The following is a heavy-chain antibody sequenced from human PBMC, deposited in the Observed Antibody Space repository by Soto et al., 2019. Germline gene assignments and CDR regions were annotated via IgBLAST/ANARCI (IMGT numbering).Heavy chain of an antibody. CDR3: ARDNIVSKGYGMDV. V-gene: IGHV4-4*07. J-gene: IGHJ6*02. D-gene: IGHD5-12*01. CDR2: IHSSGTF. CDR1: GASISNAY. Sequence: SETLSLTCTVSGASISNAYWSWIRQAAGKRLEWIGRIHSSGTFNNNPSLKSRVSISRDTSKNQISLKLSSVTAADTAVYYCARDNIVSKGYGMDVWGQGTTVTVSS.